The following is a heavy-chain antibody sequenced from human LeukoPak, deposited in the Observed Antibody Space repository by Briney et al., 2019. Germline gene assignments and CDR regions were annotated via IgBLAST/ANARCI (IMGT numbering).Heavy chain of an antibody. CDR1: GFTFSSYS. V-gene: IGHV3-21*01. Sequence: KPGGSLRLSCAASGFTFSSYSMNWVRQAPGKGLEWVSSISSSSSYIYYADSVKGRFTISRDNAKNSLYLQMNSLRAEDTAVYYCARALGGSGSYDAFDIWGQGTMVTVSS. CDR3: ARALGGSGSYDAFDI. CDR2: ISSSSSYI. D-gene: IGHD3-10*01. J-gene: IGHJ3*02.